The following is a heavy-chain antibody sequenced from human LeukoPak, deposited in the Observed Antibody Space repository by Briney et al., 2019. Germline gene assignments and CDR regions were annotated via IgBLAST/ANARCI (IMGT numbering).Heavy chain of an antibody. D-gene: IGHD3-22*01. CDR1: GFTFSSYA. CDR2: ISGSGGST. V-gene: IGHV3-23*01. Sequence: GGSLRLSCAASGFTFSSYAMSWVRQAPGKGLEWVSAISGSGGSTYYADSVKGRFTISRDNSKNTLYLQMNSLRAEDTAVYYCAKDMTWGSSGPLDYWGQGTLVTVSS. J-gene: IGHJ4*02. CDR3: AKDMTWGSSGPLDY.